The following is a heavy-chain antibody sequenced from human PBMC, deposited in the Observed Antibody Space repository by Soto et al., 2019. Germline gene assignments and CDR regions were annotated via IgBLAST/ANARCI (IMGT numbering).Heavy chain of an antibody. D-gene: IGHD4-4*01. CDR1: GGSFSGYY. J-gene: IGHJ4*02. CDR3: AVDYNFDY. V-gene: IGHV4-34*01. Sequence: QVQLQQWGAGLLKPSETLSLTCAVYGGSFSGYYWSWIRQPPGKGLEWIGEINHSGSTNYNPSLKSRVTISVDTSKNQFSLKLSSVTAADTAVYYCAVDYNFDYWCQGTLVTVSS. CDR2: INHSGST.